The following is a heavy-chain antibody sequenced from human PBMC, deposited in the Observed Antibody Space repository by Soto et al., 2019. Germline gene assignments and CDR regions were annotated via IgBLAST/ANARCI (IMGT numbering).Heavy chain of an antibody. CDR3: APRWAGRWIDY. CDR1: GFSLSTSGVG. D-gene: IGHD5-12*01. CDR2: IYWDDDK. J-gene: IGHJ4*02. V-gene: IGHV2-5*02. Sequence: QITLKESGPTLVKPTQTLTLTCTFSGFSLSTSGVGVGWIRQPPGKALEWLALIYWDDDKRYSPSLKNRLTITTDPSKNQVVLTMTNMDPVDTATYYCAPRWAGRWIDYWGQGTLVTVSS.